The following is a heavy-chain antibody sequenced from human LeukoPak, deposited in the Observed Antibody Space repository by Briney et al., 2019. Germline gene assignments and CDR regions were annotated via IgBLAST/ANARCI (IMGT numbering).Heavy chain of an antibody. CDR1: GFTFSSYA. J-gene: IGHJ4*02. CDR3: ASFWGGYCSSTSCSHDY. V-gene: IGHV3-21*01. Sequence: GGSLRLSCAASGFTFSSYAMSWVRQAPGKGLEWVSSISSSSSYIYYADSVKGRFTISRDNAKNSLYLQMNSLRAEDTAVYYCASFWGGYCSSTSCSHDYWGQGTLVTVSS. CDR2: ISSSSSYI. D-gene: IGHD2-2*01.